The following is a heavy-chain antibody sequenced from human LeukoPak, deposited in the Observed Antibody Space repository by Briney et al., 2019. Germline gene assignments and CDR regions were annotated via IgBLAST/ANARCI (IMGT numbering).Heavy chain of an antibody. CDR2: IDGDGRIA. CDR1: GFTFSSYW. D-gene: IGHD5-24*01. J-gene: IGHJ4*02. CDR3: AKEGRSLQTY. Sequence: GGSLRLSCAASGFTFSSYWMHWVRQVPGQGLVWVSHIDGDGRIAHYVDSVKGRFTISRDNAKNSLYLQMNSLRVEDTTVYYCAKEGRSLQTYWGQGTLVTVSS. V-gene: IGHV3-74*01.